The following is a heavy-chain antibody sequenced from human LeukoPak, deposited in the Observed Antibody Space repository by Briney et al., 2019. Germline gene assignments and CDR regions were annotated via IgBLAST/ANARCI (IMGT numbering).Heavy chain of an antibody. J-gene: IGHJ4*02. CDR1: GFTFSSYG. CDR2: IWYDGSNK. V-gene: IGHV3-33*08. Sequence: GGSLRLSCAASGFTFSSYGMHWVRQAPGKGLEWVSVIWYDGSNKYYADSVKGRFTISRDNSKNTLYLQMNSLRDEDTALYYCARDLGQQVAEDFKYFDYWGQGTLVTVSS. D-gene: IGHD6-19*01. CDR3: ARDLGQQVAEDFKYFDY.